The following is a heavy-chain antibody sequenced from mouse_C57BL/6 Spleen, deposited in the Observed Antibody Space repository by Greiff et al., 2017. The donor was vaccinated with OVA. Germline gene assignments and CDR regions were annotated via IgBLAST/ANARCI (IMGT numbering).Heavy chain of an antibody. CDR2: ISSGSSTI. V-gene: IGHV5-17*01. CDR1: GFTFSDYG. Sequence: EVMLVESGGGLVKPGGSLKLSCAASGFTFSDYGMHWVRQAPEKGLEWVAYISSGSSTIYYADTVKGRFTISRDNAKNTLFLQMTSLRSEDTAMYYCARAPYGSSPWFAYWGQGTLVTVSA. D-gene: IGHD1-1*01. J-gene: IGHJ3*01. CDR3: ARAPYGSSPWFAY.